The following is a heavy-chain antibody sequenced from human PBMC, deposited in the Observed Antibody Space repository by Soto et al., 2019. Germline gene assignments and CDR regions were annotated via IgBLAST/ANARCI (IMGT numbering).Heavy chain of an antibody. Sequence: GGSLRLSCAASGFTFSGSAMHWVRQASGKGLEWVGRIRSKANSYATAYAASVKGRFTISRDDSKNTAYLQMNSLKTEDTAVYYCTRRHEYSSSSSPFDPWGQGTLVTVSS. J-gene: IGHJ5*02. CDR3: TRRHEYSSSSSPFDP. D-gene: IGHD6-6*01. CDR1: GFTFSGSA. CDR2: IRSKANSYAT. V-gene: IGHV3-73*01.